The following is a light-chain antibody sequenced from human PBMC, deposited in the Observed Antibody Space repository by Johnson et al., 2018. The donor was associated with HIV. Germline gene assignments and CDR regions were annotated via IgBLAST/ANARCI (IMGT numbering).Light chain of an antibody. Sequence: QSVLTQPPSVSAAPGQKVTISCSGSSSNIENNYLSWYQQLPHTAPRLLISDNNKRPSGIPDRFSGSKSGASATLDITGLQPGDEADYYCGTWDNSLNVYVFGTGTKVTVL. CDR1: SSNIENNY. CDR2: DNN. J-gene: IGLJ1*01. V-gene: IGLV1-51*01. CDR3: GTWDNSLNVYV.